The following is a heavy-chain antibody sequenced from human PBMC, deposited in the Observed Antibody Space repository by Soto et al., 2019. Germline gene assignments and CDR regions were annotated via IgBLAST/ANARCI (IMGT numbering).Heavy chain of an antibody. V-gene: IGHV1-2*04. J-gene: IGHJ3*02. CDR3: AKRIVAVPTVGGNAFDI. Sequence: ASVKVSCKASGYTFTGYYMHWVRQAPGQGLEWMGWINPNSGGTNYAQKFQGWVTMTRDTSISTAYMELSRLRSDDTAVYYCAKRIVAVPTVGGNAFDIWGQGTMVTVSS. D-gene: IGHD6-19*01. CDR2: INPNSGGT. CDR1: GYTFTGYY.